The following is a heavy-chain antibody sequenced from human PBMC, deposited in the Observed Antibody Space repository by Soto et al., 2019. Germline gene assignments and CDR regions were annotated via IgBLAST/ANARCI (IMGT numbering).Heavy chain of an antibody. D-gene: IGHD3-3*01. Sequence: QVQVVESGGGVVQPGRSLRLSCAASGFTFSNYDLHWVRQAPGKGLEWVAVISYGGNREYYIDSVKGIFTISRDNSENTVHLQMNSLRGEATAVYYCAKDGDFRSFDGWLDPWGQGTLVTVSS. V-gene: IGHV3-30*18. J-gene: IGHJ5*02. CDR1: GFTFSNYD. CDR3: AKDGDFRSFDGWLDP. CDR2: ISYGGNRE.